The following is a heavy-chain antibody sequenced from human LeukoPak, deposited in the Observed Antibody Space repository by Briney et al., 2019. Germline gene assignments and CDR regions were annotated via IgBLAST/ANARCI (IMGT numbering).Heavy chain of an antibody. Sequence: GGSLRLSCAASGFIFSKYGMRWVRQAPGKGLEWVAVIWYDGSNKYYADSVEGRFTISRDNSKNTLYLQMNSLRDEDTAVYYCARDHYGDYAYVDFWGQGTLVTVSS. J-gene: IGHJ4*02. V-gene: IGHV3-33*01. D-gene: IGHD4-17*01. CDR3: ARDHYGDYAYVDF. CDR2: IWYDGSNK. CDR1: GFIFSKYG.